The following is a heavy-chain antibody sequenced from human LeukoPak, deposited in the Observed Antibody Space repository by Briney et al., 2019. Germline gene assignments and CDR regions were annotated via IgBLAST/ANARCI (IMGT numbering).Heavy chain of an antibody. CDR3: ARAPRYGGNSDY. D-gene: IGHD4-23*01. J-gene: IGHJ4*02. CDR2: IYHSGST. CDR1: GYSISSGYY. V-gene: IGHV4-38-2*02. Sequence: SETLSLTCTVSGYSISSGYYWGWIRQPPGKGLEWIGSIYHSGSTYYNPSLKSRVTISVDTSKNQFSLKLSSVTAADTAVYYCARAPRYGGNSDYWGQGTLVTVSS.